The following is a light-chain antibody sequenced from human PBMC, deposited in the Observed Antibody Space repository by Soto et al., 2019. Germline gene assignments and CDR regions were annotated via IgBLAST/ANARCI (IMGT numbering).Light chain of an antibody. CDR1: QSVSSSY. Sequence: EIVLTQSRGTLSLSPGERATRTCRASQSVSSSYLAWYQQNPGPGPRLLIYGASSRTAGIPDCFIGSGSGTDFTLTISSLEPEDFAVYYCQQFGSSPLFTFGPGTKVDVK. CDR3: QQFGSSPLFT. V-gene: IGKV3-20*01. J-gene: IGKJ3*01. CDR2: GAS.